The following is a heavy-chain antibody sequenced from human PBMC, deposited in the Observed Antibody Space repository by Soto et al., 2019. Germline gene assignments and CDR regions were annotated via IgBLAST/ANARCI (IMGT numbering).Heavy chain of an antibody. J-gene: IGHJ4*02. D-gene: IGHD1-26*01. V-gene: IGHV1-69*01. CDR2: IIPIFGTA. CDR3: ARAPHTTNMYYFDY. Sequence: QVQLVQSGAEVKKPGASVKVSCKASGYTFSSYAISWVRQAPGQGLEWMGGIIPIFGTANYAQKFQGRVTITADESTSTAYMELSSLRSEDTAVYYCARAPHTTNMYYFDYWGQGTLVTVSS. CDR1: GYTFSSYA.